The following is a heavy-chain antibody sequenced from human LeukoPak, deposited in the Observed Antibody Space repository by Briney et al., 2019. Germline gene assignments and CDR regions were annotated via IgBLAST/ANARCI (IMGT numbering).Heavy chain of an antibody. D-gene: IGHD4-17*01. Sequence: ASVKVSCKASGFTFTSSAVQWVRQARGQRLKWIGWIVVGSGNTNYAQKFQERVTITRDMSTSTAYMELSSLRSEDTAVYYCAASVTRDYYYHYGMDVWGQGTTVTVSS. J-gene: IGHJ6*02. CDR2: IVVGSGNT. CDR1: GFTFTSSA. CDR3: AASVTRDYYYHYGMDV. V-gene: IGHV1-58*01.